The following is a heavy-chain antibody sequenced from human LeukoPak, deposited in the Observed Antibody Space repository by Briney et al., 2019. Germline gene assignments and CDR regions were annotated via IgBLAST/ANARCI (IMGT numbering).Heavy chain of an antibody. Sequence: GGSLRLSCAASGFTFSNYAMSWVRQAPGKGLERVSAITGSGGNTYYADSVKGRFTISRDNSKNTVFLQMNSLRAEDTAVYYCAKWGDYDVLTGYYVSDYWGQGTLVTVSS. V-gene: IGHV3-23*01. J-gene: IGHJ4*02. CDR2: ITGSGGNT. CDR3: AKWGDYDVLTGYYVSDY. D-gene: IGHD3-9*01. CDR1: GFTFSNYA.